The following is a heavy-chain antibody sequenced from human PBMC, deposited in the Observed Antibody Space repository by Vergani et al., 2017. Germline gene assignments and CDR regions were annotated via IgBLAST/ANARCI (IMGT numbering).Heavy chain of an antibody. D-gene: IGHD3/OR15-3a*01. J-gene: IGHJ6*04. Sequence: DVRLVESGGGVVQPGGSLRLSCATSGLTFSDSAIHWVRQTSGKGLEWIGRIRDKAYNYATVYAVSVKGRFTISRDDSKKTAYLQMNGLTTEDTAVYYCFYDFWAGYDSGDVWGKGTTVTVSS. CDR3: FYDFWAGYDSGDV. CDR2: IRDKAYNYAT. V-gene: IGHV3-73*01. CDR1: GLTFSDSA.